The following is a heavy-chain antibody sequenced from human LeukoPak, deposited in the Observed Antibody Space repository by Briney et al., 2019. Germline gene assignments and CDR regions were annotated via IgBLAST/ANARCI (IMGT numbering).Heavy chain of an antibody. CDR3: ARAHFWSGYTIDY. D-gene: IGHD3-3*02. J-gene: IGHJ4*02. V-gene: IGHV4-59*01. CDR2: IYYTGST. Sequence: SSETLSLTCTVSGGSISSYYWSWIRQPRGKGLEWIGSIYYTGSTNYNPSLKSRVTISVDTSKNQFSLKLGSVTAADTAVYYCARAHFWSGYTIDYWGQGTPVTVSS. CDR1: GGSISSYY.